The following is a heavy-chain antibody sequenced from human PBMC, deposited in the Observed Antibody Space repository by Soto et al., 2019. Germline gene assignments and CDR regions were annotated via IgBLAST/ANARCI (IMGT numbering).Heavy chain of an antibody. CDR3: ERGIYLKYGLDV. Sequence: EVQLVESGGGLVQPGGSLRLSCAASEFTFNNYWMHWVRQVPGKGLEWVSRINTDGSTTNYADSVMGRFTISRDNADNTVYLQMNSLRAADTAVYYCERGIYLKYGLDVWGQGATVTVSS. J-gene: IGHJ6*02. D-gene: IGHD3-16*02. CDR1: EFTFNNYW. V-gene: IGHV3-74*01. CDR2: INTDGSTT.